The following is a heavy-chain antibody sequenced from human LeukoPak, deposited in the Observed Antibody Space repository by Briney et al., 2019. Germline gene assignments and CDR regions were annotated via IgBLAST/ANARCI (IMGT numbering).Heavy chain of an antibody. D-gene: IGHD6-13*01. CDR1: GYSFTSHY. V-gene: IGHV1-46*01. Sequence: ASVKVSCKASGYSFTSHYMHWVRQAPGQGLEWMGLINPSGSSTLYAQKFQGRVTMTRDMSTTTDYMELRSLRSDDTAVYYCAREKAGYSSSWYFSGMDYWGQGTLVTVSS. J-gene: IGHJ4*02. CDR2: INPSGSST. CDR3: AREKAGYSSSWYFSGMDY.